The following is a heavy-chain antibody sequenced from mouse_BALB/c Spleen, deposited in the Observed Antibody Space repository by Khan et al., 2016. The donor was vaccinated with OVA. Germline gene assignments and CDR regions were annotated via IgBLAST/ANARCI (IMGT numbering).Heavy chain of an antibody. V-gene: IGHV4-1*02. CDR3: ARLGYYGYFNV. Sequence: EVKLLESGGGLVQPGGSLKLSCAASGFDFSRYWMSWVRQAPGKGLEWIGEINPDSSTINYTPSLKDKFIISRDNAKNRLYLQMSKVRSEDTALYYCARLGYYGYFNVWGAGTTVTVSS. CDR2: INPDSSTI. D-gene: IGHD2-2*01. CDR1: GFDFSRYW. J-gene: IGHJ1*01.